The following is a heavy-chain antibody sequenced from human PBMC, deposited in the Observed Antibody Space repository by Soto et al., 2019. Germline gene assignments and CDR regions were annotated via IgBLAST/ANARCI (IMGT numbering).Heavy chain of an antibody. V-gene: IGHV1-3*01. Sequence: QVQLVQSGAEVKKPGASVKVSCKASGYTFTSYAMHWVRQAPGQRLEWMGWINAGNGNTKYSQKFQGRVTITRDTSASTAYMELSSLRSEDTAVYYCARAYTYYDILTGYYTYFQHWGQGTLVTVSS. CDR2: INAGNGNT. CDR3: ARAYTYYDILTGYYTYFQH. CDR1: GYTFTSYA. D-gene: IGHD3-9*01. J-gene: IGHJ1*01.